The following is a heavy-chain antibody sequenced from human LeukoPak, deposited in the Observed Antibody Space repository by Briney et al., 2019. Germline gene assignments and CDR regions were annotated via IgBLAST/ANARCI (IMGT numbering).Heavy chain of an antibody. CDR1: GYNFNTYW. V-gene: IGHV5-51*01. J-gene: IGHJ4*02. CDR2: IRPMNSDM. Sequence: PVQSLKISCMVSGYNFNTYWIASLSKVRVMALECMRLIRPMNSDMRYSPSFQGQVTISADRSINTAYLQWSSLTASDTAMYYCASRPFETTVVPWDFYWGQGTQVTVSS. D-gene: IGHD4-23*01. CDR3: ASRPFETTVVPWDFY.